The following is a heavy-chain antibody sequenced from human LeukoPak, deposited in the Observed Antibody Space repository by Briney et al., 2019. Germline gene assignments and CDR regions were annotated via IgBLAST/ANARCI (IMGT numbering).Heavy chain of an antibody. CDR1: GITLSNYA. CDR3: AKRGVVIRVILVGFHKEAYYFDS. J-gene: IGHJ4*02. Sequence: GGSLRLSCAVSGITLSNYAMSWDRQAPGKGLEWVAGISGSGGGTHYADSVKGRFTISRDNPKNTLYLQMNNLRAGDTAVYFCAKRGVVIRVILVGFHKEAYYFDSWGQGALVTVSS. CDR2: ISGSGGGT. V-gene: IGHV3-23*01. D-gene: IGHD3-22*01.